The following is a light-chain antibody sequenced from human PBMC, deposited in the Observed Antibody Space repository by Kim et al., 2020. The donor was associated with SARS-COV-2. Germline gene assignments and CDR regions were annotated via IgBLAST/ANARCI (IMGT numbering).Light chain of an antibody. CDR2: KAS. V-gene: IGKV1-5*03. CDR3: QQYNSYSYT. Sequence: VCGRFTITGQASQSISSWLAWYQQKPRKAPKLLIYKASSLESRVPTRCSGSGSGTEFNLTISSLQPDDFATYYCQQYNSYSYTFGQGTKLEI. CDR1: QSISSW. J-gene: IGKJ2*01.